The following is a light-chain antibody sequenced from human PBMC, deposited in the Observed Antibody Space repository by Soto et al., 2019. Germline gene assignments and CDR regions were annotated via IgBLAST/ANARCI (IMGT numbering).Light chain of an antibody. V-gene: IGLV2-14*01. CDR3: SAYTARRTLV. CDR1: MRDVGAYTL. CDR2: EVR. Sequence: SALTQPDSVSGSDGQSITISCSGTMRDVGAYTLVSWYQQHPGTAPKLIIDEVRNRPSGISSRFSGSRSGNTASLTISGLQSEDEGDYYCSAYTARRTLVFGGGTKLTVL. J-gene: IGLJ3*02.